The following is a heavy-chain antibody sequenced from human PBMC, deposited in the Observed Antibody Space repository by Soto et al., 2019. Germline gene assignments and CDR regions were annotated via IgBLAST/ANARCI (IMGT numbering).Heavy chain of an antibody. CDR2: IIPIFGTA. J-gene: IGHJ4*02. D-gene: IGHD3-16*02. Sequence: SVKVSCKASGGTFSSYAISWVRQAPGQGLEWMGGIIPIFGTANYAQKFQGRVTITADESTSTAYMELSSLRAEDTAVYYCAKDGARSRDYVWGSYRYTFDYWGQGTLVTVSS. CDR3: AKDGARSRDYVWGSYRYTFDY. V-gene: IGHV1-69*13. CDR1: GGTFSSYA.